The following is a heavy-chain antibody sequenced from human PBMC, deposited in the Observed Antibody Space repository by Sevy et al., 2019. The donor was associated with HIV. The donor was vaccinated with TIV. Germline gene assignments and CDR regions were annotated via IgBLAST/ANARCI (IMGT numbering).Heavy chain of an antibody. CDR3: AKEKFGYYGSGRDGMDV. J-gene: IGHJ6*02. Sequence: GGSLRLSCAASGFTFSSYGMHWVRQAPGKGLEWVAVISYDGSNKCYADSVKGRFTISRDNSKNTLYLQMNSLRAEDTAVYYCAKEKFGYYGSGRDGMDVWGQGTTVTVSS. D-gene: IGHD3-10*01. CDR2: ISYDGSNK. V-gene: IGHV3-30*18. CDR1: GFTFSSYG.